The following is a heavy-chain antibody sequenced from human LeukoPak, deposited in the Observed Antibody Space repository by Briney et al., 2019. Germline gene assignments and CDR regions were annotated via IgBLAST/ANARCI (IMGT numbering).Heavy chain of an antibody. CDR1: GFTFSSYG. CDR3: ARPPHSCSSTSCYSQY. D-gene: IGHD2-2*01. J-gene: IGHJ4*02. CDR2: ISYDGSNK. Sequence: GGSLRLSCAASGFTFSSYGMHWVRQAPGKGLEWVAVISYDGSNKYYADSVKGRFTISRDNSKNTLYLQMSSLRPEDTAVYYCARPPHSCSSTSCYSQYWGQGTLVSVSS. V-gene: IGHV3-30*03.